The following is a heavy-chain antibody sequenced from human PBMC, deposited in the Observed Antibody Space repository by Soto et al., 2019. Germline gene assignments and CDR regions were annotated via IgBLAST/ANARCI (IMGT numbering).Heavy chain of an antibody. Sequence: QITLKESGPTLVKPTQTLTLTCTFSGFSLNNSQVGVGWIRQPPGKALEWLTVIYWDDDKRYSSSLKNSLTITKDTSKNQVVLTMTNMGPVDTATYYCTHFRGGGKSPLGDWWGQGILVTVS. CDR1: GFSLNNSQVG. CDR2: IYWDDDK. V-gene: IGHV2-5*02. CDR3: THFRGGGKSPLGDW. D-gene: IGHD2-15*01. J-gene: IGHJ4*02.